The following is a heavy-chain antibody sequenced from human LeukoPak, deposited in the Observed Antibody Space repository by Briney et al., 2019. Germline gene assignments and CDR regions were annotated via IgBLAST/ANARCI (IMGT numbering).Heavy chain of an antibody. CDR2: ISGSGGST. CDR1: GFTFSSYA. V-gene: IGHV3-23*01. J-gene: IGHJ6*03. Sequence: PGGSLRLSCAASGFTFSSYAMSWVRQAPGKGLEWVSAISGSGGSTYYADSVKGRFTISRDNSKNTLYLQMNSLRAEDTVVYYCAKRYCSSTSCKYYYYYMDVWGKGTTVTVSS. CDR3: AKRYCSSTSCKYYYYYMDV. D-gene: IGHD2-2*01.